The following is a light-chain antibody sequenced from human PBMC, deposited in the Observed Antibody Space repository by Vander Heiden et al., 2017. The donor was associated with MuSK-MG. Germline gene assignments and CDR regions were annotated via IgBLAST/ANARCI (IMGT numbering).Light chain of an antibody. J-gene: IGLJ3*02. V-gene: IGLV3-19*01. CDR1: TLRSYY. Sequence: SSELTQDPAVSVALGQTVRITCQGYTLRSYYASWYQQKPGQAPVLVIYGKNNRPSGIPDRFSGSSSGNTASFTITGAQAEDEADYYCSSRDNSGNHRWVFGGGTKLTVL. CDR2: GKN. CDR3: SSRDNSGNHRWV.